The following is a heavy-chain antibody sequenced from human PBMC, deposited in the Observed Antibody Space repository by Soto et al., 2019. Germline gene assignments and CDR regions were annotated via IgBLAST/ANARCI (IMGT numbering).Heavy chain of an antibody. CDR2: IYYSGST. V-gene: IGHV4-30-4*01. D-gene: IGHD6-13*01. J-gene: IGHJ4*02. CDR3: AREKDGYSSSWFHFDY. Sequence: SETLSLTCTVSGGSISSGDYYWSWIRQPPGKGLEWIGYIYYSGSTYYNPSLKSRVTISVDTSKNQFSLKLSPVTAADTAVYYCAREKDGYSSSWFHFDYWGQGTLVTSPQ. CDR1: GGSISSGDYY.